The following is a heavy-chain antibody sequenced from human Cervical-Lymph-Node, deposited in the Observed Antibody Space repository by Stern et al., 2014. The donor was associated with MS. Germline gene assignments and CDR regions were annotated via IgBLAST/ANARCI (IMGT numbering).Heavy chain of an antibody. CDR2: VHSSETS. J-gene: IGHJ5*02. CDR3: ARWSGWTDGFDA. Sequence: VQLVESGPGLVKPSETLSLTCTVSGASITAYYWNWVRQPQGKGLEWIGYVHSSETSRYNPSLHSRVTTSIDTSKNQFSLKVTSVTAADTAVYFCARWSGWTDGFDAWGQGTLVTVSS. D-gene: IGHD6-19*01. CDR1: GASITAYY. V-gene: IGHV4-59*01.